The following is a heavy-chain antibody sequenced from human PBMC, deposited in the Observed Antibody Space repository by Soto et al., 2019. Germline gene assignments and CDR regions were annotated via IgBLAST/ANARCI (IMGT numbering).Heavy chain of an antibody. J-gene: IGHJ6*02. CDR2: IYYSGST. Sequence: SETLSLICTVSGGSISSYYWSWIRQPPGKGLEWIGYIYYSGSTNYNPSLKSRVTISVDTSKNQFSLRLSSVTAADTAVYYCAREPDGMDVWGQGTTVTVSS. CDR3: AREPDGMDV. CDR1: GGSISSYY. V-gene: IGHV4-59*01.